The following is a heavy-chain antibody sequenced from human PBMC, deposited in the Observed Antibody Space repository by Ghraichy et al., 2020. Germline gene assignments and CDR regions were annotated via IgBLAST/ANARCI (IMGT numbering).Heavy chain of an antibody. CDR1: GYTFTAYY. CDR3: AREREVRGTGYYYHYYGMDV. Sequence: ASVKVSCKSSGYTFTAYYMHWVRQAPGQGLEWMGWINPNSGGTNFAQKFQGRVTVTRDTSINTAYMELSSLTSDDTAVYYCAREREVRGTGYYYHYYGMDVWGQGTTVTVSS. CDR2: INPNSGGT. J-gene: IGHJ6*02. V-gene: IGHV1-2*02. D-gene: IGHD3-10*01.